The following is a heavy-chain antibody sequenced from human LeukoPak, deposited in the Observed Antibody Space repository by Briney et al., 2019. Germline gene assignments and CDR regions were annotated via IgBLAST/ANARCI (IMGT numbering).Heavy chain of an antibody. D-gene: IGHD1-26*01. CDR3: AREGATVLSSDY. CDR1: GGTFSSYA. V-gene: IGHV1-69*13. Sequence: GASVKVSCKASGGTFSSYAISCVRQAPGQGLEWMGGIIPIFGTANYAQKFQGRVTITADESTSTAYMELSSLRSEDTAVYYCAREGATVLSSDYWGQGTLVTVSS. CDR2: IIPIFGTA. J-gene: IGHJ4*02.